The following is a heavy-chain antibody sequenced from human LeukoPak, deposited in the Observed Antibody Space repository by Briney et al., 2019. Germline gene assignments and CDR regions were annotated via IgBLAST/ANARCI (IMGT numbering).Heavy chain of an antibody. V-gene: IGHV3-53*01. Sequence: GGSLRLSCVVSGFTVSSNYMSWVRQAPGKGLEWASVIYSGGSTYYADSVKGRFTISKDNYENTVYLQMNSLRAEDTAVYYCARHDSGYGPFDYWGQGTLVTVSS. CDR3: ARHDSGYGPFDY. CDR1: GFTVSSNY. J-gene: IGHJ4*02. CDR2: IYSGGST. D-gene: IGHD3-22*01.